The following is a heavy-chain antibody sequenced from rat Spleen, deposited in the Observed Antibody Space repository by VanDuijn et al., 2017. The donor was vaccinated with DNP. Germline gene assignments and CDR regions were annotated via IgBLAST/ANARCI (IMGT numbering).Heavy chain of an antibody. CDR3: ASGNYGLWFAY. V-gene: IGHV1-43*01. D-gene: IGHD1-11*01. Sequence: QVQLQQSGAELARPGSSVKLSCKASGYTFTSYYTAWIKQTTGQGLDYIGYINMGSGGTSYNEKFKGKATLTVDKSSSTAFMQLISLTPYDSAVYYCASGNYGLWFAYWGQGTLVTVSS. CDR1: GYTFTSYY. CDR2: INMGSGGT. J-gene: IGHJ3*01.